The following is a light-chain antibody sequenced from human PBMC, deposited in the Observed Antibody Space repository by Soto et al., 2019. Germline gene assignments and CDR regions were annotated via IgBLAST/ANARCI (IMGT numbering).Light chain of an antibody. Sequence: QSVLTQPASVSGSPGQSIAISCTGTSSDVGAFNYVSWYQQHPGKATKFMIFDVSSRPSGVSDRISGSKSGNTASLTISGLQTEDEADYYCASYTTSSTHVFGTGTKVTVL. CDR3: ASYTTSSTHV. CDR1: SSDVGAFNY. J-gene: IGLJ1*01. CDR2: DVS. V-gene: IGLV2-14*03.